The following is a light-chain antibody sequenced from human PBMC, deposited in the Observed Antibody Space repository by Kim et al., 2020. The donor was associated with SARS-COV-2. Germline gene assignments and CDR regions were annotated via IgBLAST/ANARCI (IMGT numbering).Light chain of an antibody. CDR2: EVN. J-gene: IGLJ3*02. CDR1: SGEVGGYNY. Sequence: SVTGSLAGRSGEVGGYNYVSCYQQHPGKVPKLLIYEVNKRPSGASDRFSGSKSGNTASLTISGLQAEDEADYYCTSYTRSDTWVFGGGTKLTVL. CDR3: TSYTRSDTWV. V-gene: IGLV2-14*01.